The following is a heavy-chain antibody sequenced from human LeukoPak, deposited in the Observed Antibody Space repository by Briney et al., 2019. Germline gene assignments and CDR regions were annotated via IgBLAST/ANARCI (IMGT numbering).Heavy chain of an antibody. CDR2: IIPIFGTA. J-gene: IGHJ5*02. CDR1: GGTFSSYA. V-gene: IGHV1-69*01. D-gene: IGHD6-13*01. Sequence: SVKVSCKASGGTFSSYAISWVRQAPGQGLEWMGGIIPIFGTANYAQKFQGRVTITADESTSTAYMELSSLRSEDTAVYYCARSIAAAGIGNWFDPWGQGTLVTVSS. CDR3: ARSIAAAGIGNWFDP.